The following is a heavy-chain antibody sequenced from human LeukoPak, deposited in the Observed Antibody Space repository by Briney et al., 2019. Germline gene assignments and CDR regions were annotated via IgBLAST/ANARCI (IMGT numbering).Heavy chain of an antibody. Sequence: ASVKVSCKASGYTFTSYYMHWVRQAPGQGLEWMGIINPSGGSTSYAQKLQGRVTMTTDTSTSTAYMELRSLRSDDAAVYYCARGSLIVGASFDYWGQGTLVTVSS. CDR2: INPSGGST. V-gene: IGHV1-46*01. J-gene: IGHJ4*02. CDR1: GYTFTSYY. D-gene: IGHD1-26*01. CDR3: ARGSLIVGASFDY.